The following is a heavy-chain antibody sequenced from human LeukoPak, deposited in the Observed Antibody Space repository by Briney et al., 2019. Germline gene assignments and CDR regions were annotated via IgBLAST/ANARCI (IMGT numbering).Heavy chain of an antibody. CDR1: GGSISSYY. J-gene: IGHJ6*03. CDR2: IYYSGST. CDR3: ARGDGYNSYYYYYYMDV. D-gene: IGHD5-24*01. V-gene: IGHV4-59*01. Sequence: SETLSLTCTVSGGSISSYYWSWIRQPPGKGLEWIGYIYYSGSTNYNPSLKSRVTISADTSKNQFSLTLSSVTAADTAVYYCARGDGYNSYYYYYYMDVWGKGTTVTVSS.